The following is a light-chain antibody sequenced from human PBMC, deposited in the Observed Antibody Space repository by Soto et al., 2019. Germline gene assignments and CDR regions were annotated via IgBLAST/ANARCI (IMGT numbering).Light chain of an antibody. Sequence: EIVMTQSPATLAVSPGERATLSCRASQSVSSSYLAWYQQKPGQAPRLLIYGASTRATGIPDRFSGSGSGTDFTLTITRLETEDFAVYYCQQYSWAPITFGQGTRLEIK. CDR2: GAS. V-gene: IGKV3-20*01. CDR3: QQYSWAPIT. J-gene: IGKJ5*01. CDR1: QSVSSSY.